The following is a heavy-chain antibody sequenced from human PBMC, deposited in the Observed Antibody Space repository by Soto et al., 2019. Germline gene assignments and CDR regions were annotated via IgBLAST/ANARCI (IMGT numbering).Heavy chain of an antibody. D-gene: IGHD5-18*01. Sequence: GESLKISWKGSGYSYSTYWIGWVRQRPGKGLEWMGIIFPADSDTRYSPSFQGQATISADKSISTAYLQWSSLKASDTAMYYGGRSLHGYGYDYWGQGTVVTVSS. CDR1: GYSYSTYW. CDR3: GRSLHGYGYDY. V-gene: IGHV5-51*01. J-gene: IGHJ4*02. CDR2: IFPADSDT.